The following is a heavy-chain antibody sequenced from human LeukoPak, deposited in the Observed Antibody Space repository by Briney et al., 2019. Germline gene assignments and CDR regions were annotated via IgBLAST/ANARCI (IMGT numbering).Heavy chain of an antibody. V-gene: IGHV1-24*01. J-gene: IGHJ3*02. CDR1: GYTLTELS. CDR3: ATIYCSSTSCSMYVFDI. Sequence: ASVKVSCTVSGYTLTELSMHWVRQAPGKGLEWMGGFDPEDGETIYAQKFQGRVTMTEDTSTDTAYMELSSLRSEDTAVYYCATIYCSSTSCSMYVFDIWGQGTMVTVSS. D-gene: IGHD2-2*01. CDR2: FDPEDGET.